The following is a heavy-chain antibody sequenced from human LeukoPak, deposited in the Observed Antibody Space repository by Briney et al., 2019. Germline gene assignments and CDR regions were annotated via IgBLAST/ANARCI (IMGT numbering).Heavy chain of an antibody. CDR3: ARVYYSSSYDYWYFDL. CDR1: GDSINKYH. D-gene: IGHD6-13*01. V-gene: IGHV4-59*01. Sequence: SETLSLTCTVSGDSINKYHWSWLRQPPGKGLEWIGYIYYGGSTNYNRSLKSRVTISVDTSKNQFSLKLSSVTAADTAVYYCARVYYSSSYDYWYFDLWGRGTLVTVSS. J-gene: IGHJ2*01. CDR2: IYYGGST.